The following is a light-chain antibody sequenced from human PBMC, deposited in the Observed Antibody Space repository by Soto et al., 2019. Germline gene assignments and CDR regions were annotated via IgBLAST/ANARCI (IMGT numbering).Light chain of an antibody. CDR1: QSVRTF. Sequence: EIVLTQSPGTLSLSPGQRATLACRASQSVRTFLAWYQQKPGQAPRLLIYDASNRATGVPDRFSGSGSGTDFTLTISRLEPEDFAVYFCQKRSNWPPITFGQGTRLEI. V-gene: IGKV3-11*01. CDR2: DAS. CDR3: QKRSNWPPIT. J-gene: IGKJ5*01.